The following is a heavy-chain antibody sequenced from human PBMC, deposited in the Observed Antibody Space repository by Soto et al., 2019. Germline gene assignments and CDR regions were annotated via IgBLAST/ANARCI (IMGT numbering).Heavy chain of an antibody. CDR3: ARDRAYYYYSSGYFAYYVLAV. J-gene: IGHJ6*02. Sequence: ASVKVSCKASGYTFTSYAMHWVRQAPGQRLEWMGWINAGNGNTKYSQKFQGRVTITRDTSASTAYMELSSLRSEDTAVYYCARDRAYYYYSSGYFAYYVLAVCGQGTTVTVSS. CDR2: INAGNGNT. CDR1: GYTFTSYA. V-gene: IGHV1-3*01. D-gene: IGHD3-22*01.